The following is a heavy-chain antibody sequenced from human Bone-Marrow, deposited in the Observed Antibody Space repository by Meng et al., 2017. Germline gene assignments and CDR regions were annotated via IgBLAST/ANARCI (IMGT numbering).Heavy chain of an antibody. V-gene: IGHV3-15*01. CDR2: MKSNVDGGTV. J-gene: IGHJ4*01. CDR1: GFTFSNAW. Sequence: VPLWESGGCFVSPGGTLRLSCAASGFTFSNAWMTWVRQAPGKGLECIGRMKSNVDGGTVDYAAAVKGRFFISRDDSENTFYLQMNSLKTEDTAVYYCSGHVDYWGHGTLVTVSS. CDR3: SGHVDY.